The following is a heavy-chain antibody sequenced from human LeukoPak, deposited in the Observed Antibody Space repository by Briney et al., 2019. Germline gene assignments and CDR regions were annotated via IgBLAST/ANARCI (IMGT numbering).Heavy chain of an antibody. CDR3: ARGAVAGTEGLGSFPID. CDR2: INPNSGGT. CDR1: GYTFTGYY. Sequence: ASVKVSCKASGYTFTGYYMHWVRQAPGQGLEWMGRINPNSGGTNYAQKFQGRVTMTRDTSISTAYMELSRLRSDGTAVYYCARGAVAGTEGLGSFPIDWGQGTLVTVSS. D-gene: IGHD6-19*01. J-gene: IGHJ4*02. V-gene: IGHV1-2*06.